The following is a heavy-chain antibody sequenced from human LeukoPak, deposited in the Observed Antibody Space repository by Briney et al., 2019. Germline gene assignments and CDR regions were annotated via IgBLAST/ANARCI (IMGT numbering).Heavy chain of an antibody. Sequence: ASETLSLTCTVSGGSISSGGYYWSWIRQHPGKGLEWIGYIYYSGSTYYNPSLKSRVTISVDTSKNQFSLKLSSVTAADTAVYYCARDQHDYVWGSYPGDYWGQGTLVTVSS. CDR3: ARDQHDYVWGSYPGDY. V-gene: IGHV4-31*03. J-gene: IGHJ4*02. CDR1: GGSISSGGYY. D-gene: IGHD3-16*01. CDR2: IYYSGST.